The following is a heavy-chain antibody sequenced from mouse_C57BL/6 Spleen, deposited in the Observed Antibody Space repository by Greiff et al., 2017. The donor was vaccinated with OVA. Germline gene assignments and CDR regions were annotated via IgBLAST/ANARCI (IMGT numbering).Heavy chain of an antibody. CDR3: VAYGRDYYYAMDY. J-gene: IGHJ4*01. CDR1: GFSFNTYA. V-gene: IGHV10-1*01. D-gene: IGHD1-1*01. Sequence: EVKLQESGGGLVQPKGSLKLSCAASGFSFNTYAMNWVRQAPGKGLEWVARIRSKSNNYATYYADSVKDRFTISRDDSESMLYLQMNNLKTEDTAMYYCVAYGRDYYYAMDYWGQGTSVTVSS. CDR2: IRSKSNNYAT.